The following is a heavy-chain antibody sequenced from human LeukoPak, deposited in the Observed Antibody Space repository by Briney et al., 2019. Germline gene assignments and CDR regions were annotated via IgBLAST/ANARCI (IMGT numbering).Heavy chain of an antibody. CDR3: ARSTQPTYYYDSSGYYYFDY. J-gene: IGHJ4*02. V-gene: IGHV5-10-1*01. Sequence: GESLKISCKGSGYSFTSYWISWVRQMPGKGLEWMGRIDPSDSYTNHSPSFQGHVTISADKSISTAYLQWSSLKASDTAMYYCARSTQPTYYYDSSGYYYFDYWGQGTLVTVSS. D-gene: IGHD3-22*01. CDR1: GYSFTSYW. CDR2: IDPSDSYT.